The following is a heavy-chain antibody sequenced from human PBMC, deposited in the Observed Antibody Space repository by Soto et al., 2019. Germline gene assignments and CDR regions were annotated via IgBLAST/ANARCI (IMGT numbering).Heavy chain of an antibody. V-gene: IGHV4-39*01. J-gene: IGHJ3*02. CDR1: GVSISSGSYY. CDR2: VYYSGST. D-gene: IGHD3-22*01. CDR3: ARQTDSYYTFDAFDI. Sequence: SETLSLTCTFSGVSISSGSYYWDWIRQPPGKGLEWIGNVYYSGSTNYNPSLESRVTISVDTSKNQFSLKLSSVTAADTAVYYCARQTDSYYTFDAFDIWGQGTMVT.